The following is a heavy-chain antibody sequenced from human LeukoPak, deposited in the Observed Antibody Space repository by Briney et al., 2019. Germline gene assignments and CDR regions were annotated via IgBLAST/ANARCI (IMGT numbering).Heavy chain of an antibody. Sequence: GGSLRLSCAASGFTFSSYAMSWVRQAPGKGLEWVSAISGSGGSTYYADSVKGRFTISRDNSKNTLYPQMNSLRAEDTAVYYCAKVARYYYDSSGYYDYWGQGTLVTVSS. J-gene: IGHJ4*02. CDR1: GFTFSSYA. V-gene: IGHV3-23*01. CDR2: ISGSGGST. CDR3: AKVARYYYDSSGYYDY. D-gene: IGHD3-22*01.